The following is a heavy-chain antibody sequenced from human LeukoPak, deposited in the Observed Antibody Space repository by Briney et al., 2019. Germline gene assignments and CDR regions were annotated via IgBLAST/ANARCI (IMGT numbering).Heavy chain of an antibody. J-gene: IGHJ3*02. Sequence: KPSETLSLTCTVSGGSISSYYWSWVRQPPGKGLEWIGYIYYSGSTNYNPSLKSRVTISVDTSKNQFSLKLSSVTAADTAVYYCALGGVVAENDAFDIWGQGTMVTVSS. CDR3: ALGGVVAENDAFDI. V-gene: IGHV4-59*08. CDR2: IYYSGST. D-gene: IGHD2-15*01. CDR1: GGSISSYY.